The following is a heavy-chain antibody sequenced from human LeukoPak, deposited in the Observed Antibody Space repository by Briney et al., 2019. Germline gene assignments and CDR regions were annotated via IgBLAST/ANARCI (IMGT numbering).Heavy chain of an antibody. Sequence: PGGSLRLSCAASGFTFSSYWMHWVRQAPGKGLVWVSRIKGDGSSTTYADSVKGRFTISRDNAENTLYLQMKSLRAEDTAVYYCARLSPVRGVIIDAFDIWVQGTMVTVSS. CDR1: GFTFSSYW. V-gene: IGHV3-74*01. D-gene: IGHD3-10*01. J-gene: IGHJ3*02. CDR3: ARLSPVRGVIIDAFDI. CDR2: IKGDGSST.